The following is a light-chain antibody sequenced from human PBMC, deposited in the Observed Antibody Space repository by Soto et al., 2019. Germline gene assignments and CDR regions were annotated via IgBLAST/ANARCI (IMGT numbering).Light chain of an antibody. CDR2: DVS. J-gene: IGLJ1*01. Sequence: QSALTQPASVSGSPGQLITISCTGTSSDVGGYNYVSWYQQHPGKAPKLMIYDVSNRPSGVSNRFSGSKSGNTASLTISGLQAEDEADYYCSSYTSSSTCFGTGTKLTVL. V-gene: IGLV2-14*01. CDR3: SSYTSSSTC. CDR1: SSDVGGYNY.